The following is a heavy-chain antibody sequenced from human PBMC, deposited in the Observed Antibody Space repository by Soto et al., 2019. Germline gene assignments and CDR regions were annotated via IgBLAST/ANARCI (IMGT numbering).Heavy chain of an antibody. D-gene: IGHD3-3*01. CDR2: INHSGST. J-gene: IGHJ4*02. CDR1: GGSFSGYY. Sequence: QVQLQQWGAGLLEPSETLSLTCAVYGGSFSGYYWSWIRQPPGKGLEWIGEINHSGSTNYNPSLKSRVTISVDTSKNQFSLKLSSVTAADTAVYYCARDRMIGFRSGYRIENFDYWGQGTLVTVSS. V-gene: IGHV4-34*01. CDR3: ARDRMIGFRSGYRIENFDY.